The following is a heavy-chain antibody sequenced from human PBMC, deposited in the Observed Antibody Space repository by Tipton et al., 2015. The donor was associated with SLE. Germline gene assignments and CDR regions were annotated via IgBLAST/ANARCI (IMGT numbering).Heavy chain of an antibody. CDR1: GGSISSYY. CDR2: IYYSGST. J-gene: IGHJ4*02. Sequence: TLSLTCSVYGGSISSYYWSWIRQPPGKGLEWIGYIYYSGSTNYNPSLKSRVTISVDTSKNQFSLKLSSVTAADTAVYYCASGTLEWSHEPDYWGQGTLVTVSS. CDR3: ASGTLEWSHEPDY. D-gene: IGHD3-3*01. V-gene: IGHV4-59*01.